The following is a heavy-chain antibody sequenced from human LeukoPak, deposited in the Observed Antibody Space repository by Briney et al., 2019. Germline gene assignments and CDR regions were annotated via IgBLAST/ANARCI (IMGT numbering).Heavy chain of an antibody. V-gene: IGHV3-21*04. CDR1: GFTFSRFS. CDR3: ARVLWSRYGDYVSVGY. CDR2: IFGSAAKT. D-gene: IGHD4-17*01. J-gene: IGHJ4*02. Sequence: PGGSLRLSCEGSGFTFSRFSINWVRQAPGKGLEWVSLIFGSAAKTFYSDSVKGRFTISRDNAKNSLYLQMNSLRAEDTALYYCARVLWSRYGDYVSVGYWGQGTLVTVSS.